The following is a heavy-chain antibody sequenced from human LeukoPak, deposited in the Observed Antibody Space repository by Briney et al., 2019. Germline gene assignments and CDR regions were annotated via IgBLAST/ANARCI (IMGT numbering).Heavy chain of an antibody. D-gene: IGHD3-3*01. CDR2: IKKDGSEK. CDR3: ARDQYDTWSRRGNFDS. CDR1: RFIFSGSW. V-gene: IGHV3-7*03. Sequence: GGSLRLSCTASRFIFSGSWMAWIRQAPGKGLEWVAIIKKDGSEKYYVDSMKGRFTISRDNAKNSLFLQMNSLRVEDTAVFYCARDQYDTWSRRGNFDSWGQGTLVIVSS. J-gene: IGHJ4*02.